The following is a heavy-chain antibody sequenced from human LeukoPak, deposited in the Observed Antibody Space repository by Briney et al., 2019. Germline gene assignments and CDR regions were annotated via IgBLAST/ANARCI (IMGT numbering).Heavy chain of an antibody. D-gene: IGHD3-22*01. J-gene: IGHJ4*02. CDR2: IYSGGSS. Sequence: GGSLRLSCAASGFTVSSNYMSWVRQAPGKGLEWVSVIYSGGSSYYADSVKGRFTISRDSSKNTLYLQMNSLRAEDTAVYYCARDSYDSSGYYQFDYWGQGTLVTVSS. CDR3: ARDSYDSSGYYQFDY. V-gene: IGHV3-53*01. CDR1: GFTVSSNY.